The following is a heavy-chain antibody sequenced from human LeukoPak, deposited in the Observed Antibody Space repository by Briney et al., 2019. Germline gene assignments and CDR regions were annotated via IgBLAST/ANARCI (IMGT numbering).Heavy chain of an antibody. J-gene: IGHJ4*02. CDR2: IKQDGSEK. V-gene: IGHV3-7*01. CDR3: ARLRSSSWYYFDY. D-gene: IGHD6-13*01. Sequence: GGPLRLSCAASGFTFSSYWMSWVRQAPGKGLEWVANIKQDGSEKYYVDSVKGRFTISRDNAKNSLYLQMNSLRAEDTAVYYCARLRSSSWYYFDYWGQGTLVTVSP. CDR1: GFTFSSYW.